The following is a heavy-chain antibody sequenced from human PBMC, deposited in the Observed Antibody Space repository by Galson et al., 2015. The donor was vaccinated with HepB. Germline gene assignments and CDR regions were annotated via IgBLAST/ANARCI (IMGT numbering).Heavy chain of an antibody. CDR1: GFTFSSYS. D-gene: IGHD3-22*01. CDR2: ISSSSTI. J-gene: IGHJ4*02. CDR3: ARDGEYYYDNTNLDY. Sequence: SLRLSCAASGFTFSSYSMNWVRQAPGKGLEWVSYISSSSTIYYADSVKGRFTISRDNAKNSLYLQMNSLRDEDTAVYYCARDGEYYYDNTNLDYWGQGTLVTVSS. V-gene: IGHV3-48*02.